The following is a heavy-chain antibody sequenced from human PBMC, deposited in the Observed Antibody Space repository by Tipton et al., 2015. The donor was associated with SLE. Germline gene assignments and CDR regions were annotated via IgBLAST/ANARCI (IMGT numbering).Heavy chain of an antibody. CDR1: GFTFSSYA. J-gene: IGHJ3*02. CDR2: ISYYENTK. Sequence: QVQLVQSGGGVVQPGRSLRLSCAASGFTFSSYAMHWVRQAPGKGLEWVAVISYYENTKYYAHSVKGRFTISRDNSKSTLYLQMNSLRAEDTAFYYCARVASEREWDDSFDIWGQGTMVSISS. V-gene: IGHV3-30*04. CDR3: ARVASEREWDDSFDI. D-gene: IGHD1-26*01.